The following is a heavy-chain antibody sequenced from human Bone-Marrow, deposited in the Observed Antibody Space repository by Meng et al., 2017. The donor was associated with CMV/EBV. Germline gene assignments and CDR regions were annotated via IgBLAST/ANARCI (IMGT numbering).Heavy chain of an antibody. CDR1: GFTFDDYA. V-gene: IGHV3-9*01. CDR2: IAWNGGDI. CDR3: AKDDAFDM. J-gene: IGHJ3*02. Sequence: SCAASGFTFDDYAMHWVRQAPGKGLEWVSGIAWNGGDIGYADSVKGRFIISRDNARNSLYLQMDSLRVEDTALYYCAKDDAFDMWGQGTMVTVSS.